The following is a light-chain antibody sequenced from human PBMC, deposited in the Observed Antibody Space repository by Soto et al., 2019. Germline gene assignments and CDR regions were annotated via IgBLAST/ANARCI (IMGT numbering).Light chain of an antibody. V-gene: IGKV1-27*01. CDR2: AAS. CDR1: QGIGMY. CDR3: QKYNSAPRT. J-gene: IGKJ1*01. Sequence: DIQMTQSPSSLSASVGDRVTITCRASQGIGMYLAWYQQKPGKVPKLLIYAASTLQSGVPSRFSGSGSGTDFTLTISSLQPEDVATYYCQKYNSAPRTFGQGTKVEI.